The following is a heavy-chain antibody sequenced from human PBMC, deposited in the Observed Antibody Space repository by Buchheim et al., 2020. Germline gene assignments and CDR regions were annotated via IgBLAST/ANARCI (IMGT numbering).Heavy chain of an antibody. D-gene: IGHD1-26*01. V-gene: IGHV3-30*18. CDR2: ISYDGSNK. J-gene: IGHJ4*02. CDR3: AKRGGSYS. Sequence: QVQLVESGGGVVQPGRSLRLSCAASGFTFSSYGMHWVRQAPGKGLEWVAVISYDGSNKYYADSVKGRFTISRDNSKNTLYLQMNSLRAEDTAVYYCAKRGGSYSWGQGTL. CDR1: GFTFSSYG.